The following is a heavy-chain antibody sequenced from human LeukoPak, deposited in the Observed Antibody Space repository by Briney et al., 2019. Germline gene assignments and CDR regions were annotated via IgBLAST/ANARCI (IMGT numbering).Heavy chain of an antibody. Sequence: ASVKVSCKASGGTFSSYAISWVRQAPGQGLEWMGGIIPIFGTANYAQKFQGRVTNTADESTSTAYMELSSLRSEDTAVYYCAILPTVVVVAATQGSFDYWGQGTLVTVSS. J-gene: IGHJ4*02. CDR3: AILPTVVVVAATQGSFDY. CDR1: GGTFSSYA. V-gene: IGHV1-69*13. CDR2: IIPIFGTA. D-gene: IGHD2-15*01.